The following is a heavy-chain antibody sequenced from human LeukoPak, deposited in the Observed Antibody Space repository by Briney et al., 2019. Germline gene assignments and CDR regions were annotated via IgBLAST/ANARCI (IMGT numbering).Heavy chain of an antibody. CDR2: ISSSSSYI. CDR3: AGYSSSWPIDY. D-gene: IGHD6-13*01. CDR1: GFTFSSYS. J-gene: IGHJ4*02. V-gene: IGHV3-21*01. Sequence: PGGSLRLSCAASGFTFSSYSMNWARQAPGKGLEWVSSISSSSSYIYYADSVKGRFTISRDNAKNSLYLQMNSLRAEDAAVYYCAGYSSSWPIDYWGQGTLVTVSS.